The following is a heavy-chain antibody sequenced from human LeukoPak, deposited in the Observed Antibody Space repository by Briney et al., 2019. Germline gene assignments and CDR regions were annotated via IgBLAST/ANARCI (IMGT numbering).Heavy chain of an antibody. Sequence: GGSLRLSCAASGFTFSNYWMAWVRQAPGKGLEWVSSIHYTTDDTYYADFVRGRFTISRDNSKNTLYLQLNGLRVEDTAIYYCARCVTGWPNWFAPWGQGTLVTVSS. CDR2: IHYTTDDT. CDR1: GFTFSNYW. D-gene: IGHD6-19*01. CDR3: ARCVTGWPNWFAP. J-gene: IGHJ5*02. V-gene: IGHV3-23*01.